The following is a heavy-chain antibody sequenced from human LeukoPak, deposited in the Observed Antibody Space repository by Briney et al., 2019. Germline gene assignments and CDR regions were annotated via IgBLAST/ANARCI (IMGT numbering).Heavy chain of an antibody. D-gene: IGHD4-11*01. CDR3: ARVSYNNYGRPNWFDP. Sequence: GSLRLSCAASGFTFSSYAMSWVRQPPGKGLEWIGEINHSGSTNYNPSLKSRVTISVDTSKNQFSLKLSSVTAADTAIYYCARVSYNNYGRPNWFDPWGQGTLVTVSS. CDR1: GFTFSSYA. J-gene: IGHJ5*02. CDR2: INHSGST. V-gene: IGHV4-34*01.